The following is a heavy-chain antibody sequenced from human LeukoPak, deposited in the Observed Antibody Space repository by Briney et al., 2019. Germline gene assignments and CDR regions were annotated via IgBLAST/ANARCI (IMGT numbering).Heavy chain of an antibody. V-gene: IGHV4-34*01. J-gene: IGHJ4*02. Sequence: DPSETLSLTCAVYGGSFSGYYWSWIRQPPGRGLEWIGEINHNGSPNYNPSLKSRVTISVDTSKNHFSLKLNSVTAADTAVYYCARLPRPSYYYERSGYSCDKWSQGTLVTVSS. CDR1: GGSFSGYY. CDR2: INHNGSP. CDR3: ARLPRPSYYYERSGYSCDK. D-gene: IGHD3-22*01.